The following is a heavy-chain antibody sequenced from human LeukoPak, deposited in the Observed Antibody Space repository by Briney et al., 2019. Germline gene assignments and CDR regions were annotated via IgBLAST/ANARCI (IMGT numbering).Heavy chain of an antibody. J-gene: IGHJ4*02. Sequence: SETLSLTCAVYGGSFSGYYWSWIRQPPGKGLEWIGVINHSGSTNYNPSLKSRVTISVDTSKNQFSLKLSSVTAADTAVYYCARVRRVTIFGVVIISAPYDYWGQGTLVTVSS. CDR1: GGSFSGYY. CDR2: INHSGST. D-gene: IGHD3-3*01. V-gene: IGHV4-34*01. CDR3: ARVRRVTIFGVVIISAPYDY.